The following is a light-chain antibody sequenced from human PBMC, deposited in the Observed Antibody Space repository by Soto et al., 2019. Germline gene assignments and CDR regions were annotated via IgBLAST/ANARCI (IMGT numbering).Light chain of an antibody. CDR1: SSDVGGYDY. V-gene: IGLV2-8*01. CDR3: SSYAGSNNFV. J-gene: IGLJ1*01. Sequence: LTQPPSASGSPGQSVTISCTGTSSDVGGYDYVSWYQQHPGKAPKLMIYEVTKRPSGVPDRFSGSKSGNTASLTVSGLQAEDEADYYCSSYAGSNNFVFGTGTKV. CDR2: EVT.